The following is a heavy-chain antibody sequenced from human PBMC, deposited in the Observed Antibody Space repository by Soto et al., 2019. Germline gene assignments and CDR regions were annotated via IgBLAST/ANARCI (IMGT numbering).Heavy chain of an antibody. CDR1: GGSISSSSYY. J-gene: IGHJ4*02. Sequence: QLQLQESGPGLVKPSETLSLTCTVSGGSISSSSYYWGWIRQPPGKGLEWIGSIYYSGSTYYNPSLKSRVTISVDTSKNQFSLKLSSMTAADTAVYYCARSLGSSGWYAYWGQGTLVTVSS. D-gene: IGHD6-19*01. V-gene: IGHV4-39*01. CDR2: IYYSGST. CDR3: ARSLGSSGWYAY.